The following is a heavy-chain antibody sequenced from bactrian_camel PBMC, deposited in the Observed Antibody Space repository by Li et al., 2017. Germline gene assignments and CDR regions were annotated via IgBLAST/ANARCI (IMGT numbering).Heavy chain of an antibody. CDR1: GVIFDKTY. V-gene: IGHV3-2*01. CDR3: AADYDRATIAIIWWDREYEYIY. J-gene: IGHJ4*01. Sequence: HVQLVESGGGLVQPGGSLRLSCVASGVIFDKTYFSWVRLLPGKGLEWVGSVDREGDSSSYHDSVKGRFTISKDNARNTLFLQMTNLKPEDTAVYYCAADYDRATIAIIWWDREYEYIYWGQGTQVTVS. D-gene: IGHD4*01. CDR2: VDREGDSS.